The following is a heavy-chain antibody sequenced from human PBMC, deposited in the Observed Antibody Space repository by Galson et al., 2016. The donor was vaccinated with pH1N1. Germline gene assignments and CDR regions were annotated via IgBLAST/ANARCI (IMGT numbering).Heavy chain of an antibody. CDR3: ARLVWFGELGNWVDP. V-gene: IGHV4-61*09. Sequence: TLSLTCTVSGGSVSSGTYYWSWIRQPAGKGLEWIGYIYTSGSTNYNPSLKSRVTISVDTSKNQFSLKLSSVTAADTAMYYCARLVWFGELGNWVDPWGQGTLVTASS. D-gene: IGHD3-10*01. CDR2: IYTSGST. CDR1: GGSVSSGTYY. J-gene: IGHJ5*02.